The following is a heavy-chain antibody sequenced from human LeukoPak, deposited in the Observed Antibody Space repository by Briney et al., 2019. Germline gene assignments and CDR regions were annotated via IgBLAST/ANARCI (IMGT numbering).Heavy chain of an antibody. D-gene: IGHD3-22*01. Sequence: ASVKVSCKVSGGTFSSYAINWVRQAPGQGLEWMGWINPNGGGTNYAQKFQGRVTMTRDTSISTAYMELSRLRSDDTAVYYCARATLYYDSSGSGYWGQGTLVTVSS. J-gene: IGHJ4*02. CDR2: INPNGGGT. CDR3: ARATLYYDSSGSGY. CDR1: GGTFSSYA. V-gene: IGHV1-2*02.